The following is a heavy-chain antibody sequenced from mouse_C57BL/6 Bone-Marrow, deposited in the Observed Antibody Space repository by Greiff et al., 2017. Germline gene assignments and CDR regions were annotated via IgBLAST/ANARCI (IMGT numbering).Heavy chain of an antibody. CDR2: INSDGGSN. V-gene: IGHV5-2*03. CDR3: AKQNYYSSSSWFAC. CDR1: EYEFPSHD. Sequence: EAMLVESGGRLVQPGESLKLSCESTEYEFPSHDMSWARKTPEKRLELGAAINSDGGSNYYLDTMERRIIISRDNTKKTLYLQMSSLWSEDTAMYCCAKQNYYSSSSWFACWGQGTLVTVSA. D-gene: IGHD1-1*01. J-gene: IGHJ3*01.